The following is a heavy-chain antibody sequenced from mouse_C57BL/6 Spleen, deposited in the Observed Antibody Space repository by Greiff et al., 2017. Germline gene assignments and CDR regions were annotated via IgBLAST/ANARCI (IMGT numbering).Heavy chain of an antibody. CDR1: GYAFTNYL. CDR2: INPGSGGT. CDR3: ASNSFDY. Sequence: QVQLQQSGAELVRPGTSVKVSCKASGYAFTNYLIEWVKQRPGQGLEWIGVINPGSGGTNYNVKFKGKATLTADKSSSTAYMQLSSLTSKDSAVYFCASNSFDYWGQGTTLTVSS. J-gene: IGHJ2*01. V-gene: IGHV1-54*01.